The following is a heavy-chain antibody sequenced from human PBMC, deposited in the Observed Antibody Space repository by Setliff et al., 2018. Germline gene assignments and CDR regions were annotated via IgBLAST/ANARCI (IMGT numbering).Heavy chain of an antibody. Sequence: ASETLSLTCTVSGDSITNMSFYWGWIRQPPGKGPDWIGSIYYDGSTYHNPSLKSRVTISIDTSNNQFSLSLRSVTAADTALYYCARNPASFQYAFDVWGRGTLVTVS. D-gene: IGHD2-8*01. CDR1: GDSITNMSFY. CDR2: IYYDGST. V-gene: IGHV4-39*07. CDR3: ARNPASFQYAFDV. J-gene: IGHJ2*01.